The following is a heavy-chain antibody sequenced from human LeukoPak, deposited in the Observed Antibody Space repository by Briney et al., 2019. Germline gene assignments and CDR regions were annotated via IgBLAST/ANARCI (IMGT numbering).Heavy chain of an antibody. D-gene: IGHD4-11*01. CDR3: AREASNPYFDY. Sequence: GGSLRLSCADSGFTFSNYDMSWIRQAPGKGLEWVSYISKRSSYTKYAYSVKGRFTISRDNAKNSLYLQMNSLRAEDTAVYYCAREASNPYFDYRGQGTLVTVSS. J-gene: IGHJ4*02. CDR2: ISKRSSYT. CDR1: GFTFSNYD. V-gene: IGHV3-11*06.